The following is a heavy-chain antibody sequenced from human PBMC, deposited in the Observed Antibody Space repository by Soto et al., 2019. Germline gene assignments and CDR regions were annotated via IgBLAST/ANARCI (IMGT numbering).Heavy chain of an antibody. CDR1: GGSFSGYS. CDR2: INHSGST. D-gene: IGHD2-8*02. Sequence: SETLSLTCAVYGGSFSGYSWSWIRQPPGTGLEWIGEINHSGSTNYNPSLKSRVTISVDTSKNQFSLKLTSVTAADAAVYYCARDKITGLFDYWGQGTLVTV. CDR3: ARDKITGLFDY. V-gene: IGHV4-34*01. J-gene: IGHJ4*02.